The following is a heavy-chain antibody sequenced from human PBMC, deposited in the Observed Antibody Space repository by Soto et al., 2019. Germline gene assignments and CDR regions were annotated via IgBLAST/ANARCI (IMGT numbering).Heavy chain of an antibody. D-gene: IGHD3-16*02. J-gene: IGHJ6*02. CDR3: ARGPQPRYTADPYAVDL. CDR2: IFPSLETT. V-gene: IGHV1-69*11. Sequence: QVHLVQSGTEVKKPGSSVKVSCKASGGTFSSSGFSWVRQAPGQGLEWMGMIFPSLETTNYAQKFQARVTTTEEEVTSTANMEFRSMRSDDTAVYYCARGPQPRYTADPYAVDLWGQGTRVIVSS. CDR1: GGTFSSSG.